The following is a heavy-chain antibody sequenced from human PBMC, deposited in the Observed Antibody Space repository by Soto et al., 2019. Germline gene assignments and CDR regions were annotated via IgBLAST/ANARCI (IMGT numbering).Heavy chain of an antibody. D-gene: IGHD2-15*01. CDR2: ISYDGSNK. Sequence: GGSLRLSCAASGFTFSSYGMHWVRQAPGKGLEWVAVISYDGSNKYYADSVKGRFTISRDNSKNTLYLQMNSLRAEDTAVYYCAKSRVAAITYYYGMDVWGQGTTVTVSS. J-gene: IGHJ6*02. CDR3: AKSRVAAITYYYGMDV. CDR1: GFTFSSYG. V-gene: IGHV3-30*18.